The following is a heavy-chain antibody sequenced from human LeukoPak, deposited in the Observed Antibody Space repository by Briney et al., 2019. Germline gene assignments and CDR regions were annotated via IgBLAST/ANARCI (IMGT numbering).Heavy chain of an antibody. CDR3: ARDHESYGYSVRFEY. J-gene: IGHJ4*02. V-gene: IGHV3-7*04. Sequence: GGSLRLSCAASGFTFSRFWMSWVRQAPGKGLEWVANIKPDGSEIYYVDSVKGRFTISRDNAKNTLYLQLNSLRAEDTAVYYCARDHESYGYSVRFEYWGQGTLVTVSS. D-gene: IGHD3-16*01. CDR1: GFTFSRFW. CDR2: IKPDGSEI.